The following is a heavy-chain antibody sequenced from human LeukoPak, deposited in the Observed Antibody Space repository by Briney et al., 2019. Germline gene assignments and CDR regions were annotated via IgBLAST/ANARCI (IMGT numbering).Heavy chain of an antibody. Sequence: ASVKVSCKASGYTFTSYAMHWVRQAPGKRLEWMGWINAGNGNTKYSQEFQGRVTITRDTSASTAYMELSSLRSEDMAVYYCARPSTRAPYSSGWYGYWGQGTLVTVSS. CDR1: GYTFTSYA. V-gene: IGHV1-3*03. J-gene: IGHJ4*02. D-gene: IGHD6-19*01. CDR3: ARPSTRAPYSSGWYGY. CDR2: INAGNGNT.